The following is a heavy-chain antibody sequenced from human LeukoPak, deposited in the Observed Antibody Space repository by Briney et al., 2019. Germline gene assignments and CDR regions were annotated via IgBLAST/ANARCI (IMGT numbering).Heavy chain of an antibody. V-gene: IGHV1-2*02. CDR1: GYTFTGYY. D-gene: IGHD1-1*01. CDR2: INPNSGDT. Sequence: ASVKVSCKASGYTFTGYYMHWARQAPGQGLEWMGWINPNSGDTNYAQKFQGRVTMTRDTSISTAYMELSRLRSDDTAVYYCARENWNDGSVDYWGQGTLVTVSS. J-gene: IGHJ4*02. CDR3: ARENWNDGSVDY.